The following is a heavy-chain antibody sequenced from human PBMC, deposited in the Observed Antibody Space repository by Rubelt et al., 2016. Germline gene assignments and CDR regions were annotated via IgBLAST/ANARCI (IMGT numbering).Heavy chain of an antibody. Sequence: QLQLQESGPGLVKPSETLSLTCTVSGGSISSTNYYWGWIRQPPGKGLEWIGSIYYSGSTYYNPSLKSRVTMSVDPSKNQLSLKMSSVTAADTAVYYCARTVAGFFRRFDPWGQGTLVTVSS. CDR3: ARTVAGFFRRFDP. D-gene: IGHD6-19*01. J-gene: IGHJ5*02. CDR1: GGSISSTNYY. V-gene: IGHV4-39*01. CDR2: IYYSGST.